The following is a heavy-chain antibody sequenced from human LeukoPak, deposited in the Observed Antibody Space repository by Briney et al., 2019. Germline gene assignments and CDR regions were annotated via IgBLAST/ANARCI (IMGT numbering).Heavy chain of an antibody. Sequence: SETLSLTCTVSGGSISSYYWSWIRQPPGKGLEWIGYIYYSGSTNYNPSLKSRVTISVDTSKNQFSLKLGSVTAADTAVYYCARAWFSGYFDYWGQGTLVTVSS. V-gene: IGHV4-59*01. CDR1: GGSISSYY. J-gene: IGHJ4*02. CDR3: ARAWFSGYFDY. CDR2: IYYSGST. D-gene: IGHD3-10*01.